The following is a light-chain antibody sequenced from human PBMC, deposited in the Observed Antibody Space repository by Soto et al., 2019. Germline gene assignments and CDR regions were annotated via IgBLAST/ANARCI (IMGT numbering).Light chain of an antibody. CDR2: DAS. Sequence: EIVLTQSPPTLSLSPGERATLSCRASQSINSHLAWYQQKPGQAPRLLMYDASNRATDIPARLSGSGSGTDFTLTISSLDPEDFAVYYCQQRSNWPLTFGGGTKVEIK. V-gene: IGKV3-11*01. CDR1: QSINSH. CDR3: QQRSNWPLT. J-gene: IGKJ4*01.